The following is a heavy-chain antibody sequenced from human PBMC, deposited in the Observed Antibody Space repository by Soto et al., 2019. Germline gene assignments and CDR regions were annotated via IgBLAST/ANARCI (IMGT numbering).Heavy chain of an antibody. J-gene: IGHJ3*02. V-gene: IGHV1-46*01. D-gene: IGHD3-22*01. CDR1: GYTIPSYY. Sequence: AAVTVSCKASGYTIPSYYIHLVRQAPRQGLEWMGIINPSGGSTSYAQKFQGRVTMTSDTSASKVFIEVSSLRSVDTDVYYCAKDRGGYYDCSVCYPLDAYDIWGRGTM. CDR2: INPSGGST. CDR3: AKDRGGYYDCSVCYPLDAYDI.